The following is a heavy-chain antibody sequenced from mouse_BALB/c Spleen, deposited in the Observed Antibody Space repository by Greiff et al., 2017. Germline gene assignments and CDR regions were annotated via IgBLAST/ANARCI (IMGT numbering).Heavy chain of an antibody. J-gene: IGHJ2*01. CDR2: ISYDGSN. CDR3: ARVGYYGSSLDY. CDR1: GYSITSGYY. Sequence: EVKLQESGPGLVKPSQSLSLTCSVTGYSITSGYYWNWIRQFPGNKLEWMGYISYDGSNNYNPSLKNRISITRDTSKNQFFLKLNSVTTEDTATYYCARVGYYGSSLDYWGQGTTLTVSS. D-gene: IGHD1-1*01. V-gene: IGHV3-6*02.